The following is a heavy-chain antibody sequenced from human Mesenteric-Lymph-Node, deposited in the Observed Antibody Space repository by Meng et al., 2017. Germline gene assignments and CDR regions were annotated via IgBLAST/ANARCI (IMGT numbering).Heavy chain of an antibody. D-gene: IGHD1-1*01. V-gene: IGHV3-21*04. CDR2: ITDSGDST. Sequence: EVQLVESGGGLVNPGGSLRLSCAASGFTFSSYSMNWVRQAPGKGLEWVSAITDSGDSTYYADSVKGRFTISRDNAKNSLYLQMNSLRAEDTAVYYCAREGSGTPTHYFDYWGQGTLVTVSS. CDR3: AREGSGTPTHYFDY. CDR1: GFTFSSYS. J-gene: IGHJ4*02.